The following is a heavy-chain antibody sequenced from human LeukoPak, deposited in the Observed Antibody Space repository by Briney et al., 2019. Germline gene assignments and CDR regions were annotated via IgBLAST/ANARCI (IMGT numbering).Heavy chain of an antibody. V-gene: IGHV3-7*01. CDR2: IKQDGSEK. CDR3: ASAVVAATLYYFDY. D-gene: IGHD2-15*01. J-gene: IGHJ4*02. CDR1: GFTFSSYW. Sequence: PGGSLRLSCAASGFTFSSYWMSWVRQAPGKGLEWVANIKQDGSEKYYVDSVKGRFTISRDNAKNSLYLQMNSLRAEDTAVYYCASAVVAATLYYFDYWGQGTLVTVSS.